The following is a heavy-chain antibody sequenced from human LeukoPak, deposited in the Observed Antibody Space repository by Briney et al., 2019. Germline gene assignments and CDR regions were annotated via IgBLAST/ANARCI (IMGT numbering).Heavy chain of an antibody. V-gene: IGHV3-11*04. CDR3: AKDWGSYFASGSSYLDY. CDR2: ISSSTSTI. Sequence: PGGSLRLSCAAPGFTFSDYYMSWIRQAPGKGLEWVSYISSSTSTIYYADSVKGRFTISRDNSKNTLSLQMNSLRPDDTAVYYCAKDWGSYFASGSSYLDYWGQGTLVTVSS. J-gene: IGHJ4*02. D-gene: IGHD3-10*01. CDR1: GFTFSDYY.